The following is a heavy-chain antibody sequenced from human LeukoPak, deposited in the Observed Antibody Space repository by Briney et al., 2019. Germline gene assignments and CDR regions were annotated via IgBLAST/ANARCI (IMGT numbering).Heavy chain of an antibody. V-gene: IGHV1-69*04. CDR3: ASEPEHCRSTSCYSSLDP. CDR1: GGTFSSYA. CDR2: IIPIFGIA. D-gene: IGHD2-2*02. Sequence: ASVKVSCKASGGTFSSYAISWVRQAPGQGLEWMGRIIPIFGIANYAQKFQGRVTITADKSTSTAYMELSSLRSEDTAVYYCASEPEHCRSTSCYSSLDPCGQGTLVTVSS. J-gene: IGHJ5*02.